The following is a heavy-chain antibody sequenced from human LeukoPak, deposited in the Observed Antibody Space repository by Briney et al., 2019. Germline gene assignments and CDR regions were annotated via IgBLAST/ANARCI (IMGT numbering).Heavy chain of an antibody. Sequence: GSLRLSCAASGFTFSSYAMNWVRQAPGKGLEWVSTISGGGVTTYYADSVKGRLTISRDNSKNTVSLQMTSLRDDDTAVYFCARESPVAAVGRSWFAPWGQGTLVTVSS. J-gene: IGHJ5*02. D-gene: IGHD6-13*01. V-gene: IGHV3-23*01. CDR1: GFTFSSYA. CDR2: ISGGGVTT. CDR3: ARESPVAAVGRSWFAP.